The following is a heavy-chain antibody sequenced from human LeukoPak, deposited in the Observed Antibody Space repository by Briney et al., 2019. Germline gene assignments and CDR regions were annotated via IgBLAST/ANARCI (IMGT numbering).Heavy chain of an antibody. D-gene: IGHD2-2*01. CDR3: ARGDEHCSSTSCYYYYYGMDV. CDR1: GYTFTSYD. CDR2: MNPNSGNT. V-gene: IGHV1-8*01. J-gene: IGHJ6*02. Sequence: GASVTVSCKASGYTFTSYDINWVRQATGQGLEWMGWMNPNSGNTGYAQKFQGRVTMTRNTSISTAYMELSSLRSEDTAVYYCARGDEHCSSTSCYYYYYGMDVWGQGTTVTVSS.